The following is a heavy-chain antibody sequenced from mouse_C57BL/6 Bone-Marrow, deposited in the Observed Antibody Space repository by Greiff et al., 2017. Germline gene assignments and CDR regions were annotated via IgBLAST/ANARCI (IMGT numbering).Heavy chain of an antibody. CDR3: ATYGSSYWYFDV. J-gene: IGHJ1*03. Sequence: VQRVESGAELVRPGSSVKLSCKASGYTFTSYWMDWVKQRPGQGLEWIGNIYPSDSETHYNQKFKDKATLTVDKSSSTAYMQLSSLTSEDSAVYYCATYGSSYWYFDVWGTGTTVTVSS. V-gene: IGHV1-61*01. CDR1: GYTFTSYW. D-gene: IGHD1-1*01. CDR2: IYPSDSET.